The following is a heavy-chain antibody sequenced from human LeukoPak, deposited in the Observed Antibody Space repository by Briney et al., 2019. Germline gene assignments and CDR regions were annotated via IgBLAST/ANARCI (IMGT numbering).Heavy chain of an antibody. D-gene: IGHD1-7*01. J-gene: IGHJ3*02. Sequence: PSGTPSPTRTVSGDSVSTYYWRWVPQPPGEGLGGVWDMYYSGSTNYNPSLKSRVTMSVDTSKNQFSLKLSSVTAADTAVYYCARLVLSSGNYLDVFDIWGQGTMVTVSS. CDR3: ARLVLSSGNYLDVFDI. CDR1: GDSVSTYY. CDR2: MYYSGST. V-gene: IGHV4-59*08.